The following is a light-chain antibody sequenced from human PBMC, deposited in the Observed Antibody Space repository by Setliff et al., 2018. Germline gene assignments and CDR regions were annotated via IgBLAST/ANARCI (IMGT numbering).Light chain of an antibody. CDR2: DVT. J-gene: IGLJ1*01. V-gene: IGLV2-14*03. CDR1: SSDVGGYNY. CDR3: SSYTSSYTYV. Sequence: QPALTQPASVSGSPGQSITISCTGTSSDVGGYNYVSRYQQHPGRAPKLLIYDVTYRSSGVSNRFSGSKSGNTASLTISGLQAEDEADYYCSSYTSSYTYVFGTGTKVTVL.